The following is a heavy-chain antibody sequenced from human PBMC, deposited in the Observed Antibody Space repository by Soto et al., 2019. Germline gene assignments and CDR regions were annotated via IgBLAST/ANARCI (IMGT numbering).Heavy chain of an antibody. D-gene: IGHD2-2*01. CDR1: GGSISSGYYY. V-gene: IGHV4-30-4*01. Sequence: PSETLSLTCTVCGGSISSGYYYWSWIRQPPGKGLEWIGYIYYIGSTYYNPSLKSRVTISVDTSKNQFSLKLSSVTAADKAVYYGARVMPRKKDKWFDPWGQGTLVTVSS. J-gene: IGHJ5*02. CDR3: ARVMPRKKDKWFDP. CDR2: IYYIGST.